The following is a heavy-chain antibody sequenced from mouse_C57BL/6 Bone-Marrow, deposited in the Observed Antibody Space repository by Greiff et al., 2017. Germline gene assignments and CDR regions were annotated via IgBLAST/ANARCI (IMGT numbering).Heavy chain of an antibody. Sequence: QVQLKVSGAELARPGASVKLSCKASGYTFTSYGISWVKQRTGQGLEWIGEIYPRSGNTYYNEKFKGKATLTADKSSSTAYMELRSLTSEDSAVYFCARTVYYYGSSPWFAYWGQGTLVTVSA. CDR2: IYPRSGNT. V-gene: IGHV1-81*01. CDR1: GYTFTSYG. J-gene: IGHJ3*01. D-gene: IGHD1-1*01. CDR3: ARTVYYYGSSPWFAY.